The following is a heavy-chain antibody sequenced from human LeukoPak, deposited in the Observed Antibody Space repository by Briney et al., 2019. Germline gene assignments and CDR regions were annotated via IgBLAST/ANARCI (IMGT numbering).Heavy chain of an antibody. D-gene: IGHD5-24*01. CDR2: INPNSGGT. V-gene: IGHV1-2*06. Sequence: ASVKVSCKASGYTSTSYGISWVRQAPGQGLEWMGRINPNSGGTNYAQKFQGRVTMTRDTSISTAYMELSRLRSDDTAVYYCARGVRDGYNQNWFDPWGQGTLVTVSS. CDR3: ARGVRDGYNQNWFDP. CDR1: GYTSTSYG. J-gene: IGHJ5*02.